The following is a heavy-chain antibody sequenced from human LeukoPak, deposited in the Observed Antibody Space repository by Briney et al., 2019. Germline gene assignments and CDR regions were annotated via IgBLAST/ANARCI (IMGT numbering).Heavy chain of an antibody. J-gene: IGHJ6*02. Sequence: ASVKVSCKVSGYTLTELSMHWVRQAPGKGLDWMGGFDPEDGETIYAQKFQGRVTMTVDTSTDTAYMELSCLRSEDTAVYYCATANSYYYYGMDVWGQGTTVTVSS. V-gene: IGHV1-24*01. CDR2: FDPEDGET. CDR3: ATANSYYYYGMDV. CDR1: GYTLTELS. D-gene: IGHD5-12*01.